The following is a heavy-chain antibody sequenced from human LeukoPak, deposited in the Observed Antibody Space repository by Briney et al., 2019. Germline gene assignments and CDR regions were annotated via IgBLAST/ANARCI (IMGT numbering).Heavy chain of an antibody. V-gene: IGHV4-38-2*02. Sequence: SETLSLTCTVSGYSISSGYYWGWIRQPPGKGLEWIGSIYHSGSTYYNPSLKSRVTISVDTSKNQFSLKLSSVTAADTAVYYCARGGITMIRRAFDIWGQGTMVTVSS. J-gene: IGHJ3*02. CDR1: GYSISSGYY. CDR2: IYHSGST. CDR3: ARGGITMIRRAFDI. D-gene: IGHD3-22*01.